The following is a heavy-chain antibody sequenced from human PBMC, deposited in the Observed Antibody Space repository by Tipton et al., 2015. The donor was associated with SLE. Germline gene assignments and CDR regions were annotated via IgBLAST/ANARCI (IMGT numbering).Heavy chain of an antibody. D-gene: IGHD4-17*01. J-gene: IGHJ4*02. CDR2: INHSGST. V-gene: IGHV4-34*01. Sequence: TLSLTCAVYGGSFSGYYWSWIRQPPGKGLEWIGEINHSGSTNYNPSLKSRVTISVDTSKNQFSLKLNSVTAADTAVYYCARGKPYGDYMDYWGQGTLVTVSS. CDR1: GGSFSGYY. CDR3: ARGKPYGDYMDY.